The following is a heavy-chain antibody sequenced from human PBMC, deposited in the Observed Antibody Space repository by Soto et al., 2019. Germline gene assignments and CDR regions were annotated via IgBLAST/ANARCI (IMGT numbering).Heavy chain of an antibody. CDR1: GVSLASYP. J-gene: IGHJ4*02. Sequence: GGSLGLSCAASGVSLASYPMNCGRQTPGKGLEWISYSSPRGDTIYYADSVEGRFTISRDNARNSLSLHMSSLRDEDSALYYCAKAPHTNVGWPYYFESWGQGVPVTVS. CDR2: SSPRGDTI. D-gene: IGHD6-19*01. CDR3: AKAPHTNVGWPYYFES. V-gene: IGHV3-48*02.